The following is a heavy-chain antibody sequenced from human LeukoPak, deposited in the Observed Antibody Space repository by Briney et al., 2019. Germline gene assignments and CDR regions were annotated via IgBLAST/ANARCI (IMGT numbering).Heavy chain of an antibody. J-gene: IGHJ5*02. V-gene: IGHV4-30-2*01. CDR2: IYHSGST. CDR1: GGSISSGGYS. CDR3: ARSYGSGLNWFDP. D-gene: IGHD3-10*01. Sequence: PSGTLSLTCAVSGGSISSGGYSWSWIRQPPGKGLEWIGYIYHSGSTYYNPSLKSRVTISVDRSKNQFSLKLSSVTAADTAVYYCARSYGSGLNWFDPWGQGTLVTVSS.